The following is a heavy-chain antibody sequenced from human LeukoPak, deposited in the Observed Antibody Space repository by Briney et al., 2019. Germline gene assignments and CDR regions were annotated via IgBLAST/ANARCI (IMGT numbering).Heavy chain of an antibody. Sequence: GGSLRLSCAASGFTFSSYAMSWVRQAPGKGLEWVSAISGSGGSTYYADSVKGRFTISRDNSKNTLYLQMNSLRAEDTAVYYCAKDHDDSSGYYGFSYCFDYWGQGTLVTVSS. CDR2: ISGSGGST. V-gene: IGHV3-23*01. CDR3: AKDHDDSSGYYGFSYCFDY. J-gene: IGHJ4*02. CDR1: GFTFSSYA. D-gene: IGHD3-22*01.